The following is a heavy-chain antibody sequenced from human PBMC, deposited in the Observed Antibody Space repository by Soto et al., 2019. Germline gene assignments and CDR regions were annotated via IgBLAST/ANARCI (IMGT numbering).Heavy chain of an antibody. J-gene: IGHJ4*02. CDR2: TYYSGST. CDR3: ARVVTAIQGFDY. V-gene: IGHV4-30-4*01. CDR1: GGSISSGDYY. D-gene: IGHD2-21*02. Sequence: SETLSLTCTVSGGSISSGDYYWSWVRQPPGKGLEWIGYTYYSGSTYYNPSLKSRVTISVDTSKNQFSLKLSSVTAADTAVYYCARVVTAIQGFDYWGQGALVTVSS.